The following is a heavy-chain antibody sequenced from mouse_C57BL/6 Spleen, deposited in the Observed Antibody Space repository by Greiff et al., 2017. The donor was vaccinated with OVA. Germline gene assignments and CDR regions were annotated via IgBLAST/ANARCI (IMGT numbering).Heavy chain of an antibody. CDR2: IHPNSGST. D-gene: IGHD2-1*01. J-gene: IGHJ1*03. V-gene: IGHV1-64*01. CDR1: GYTFTSYW. CDR3: ARCYGNYRYFDV. Sequence: VQLQQPGAELVKPGASVKLSCKASGYTFTSYWMHWVKQRPGQGLEWIGMIHPNSGSTNYNEKFKSKATLTVDKSSSTAYMQLSSLTSEDSAVYYCARCYGNYRYFDVWGTGTTVTVSS.